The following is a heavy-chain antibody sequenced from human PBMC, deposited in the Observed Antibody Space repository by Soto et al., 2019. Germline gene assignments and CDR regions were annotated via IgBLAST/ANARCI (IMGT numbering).Heavy chain of an antibody. CDR1: GYTFTSYA. V-gene: IGHV1-3*01. D-gene: IGHD6-13*01. Sequence: ASVKVSCKASGYTFTSYAMHWVRQAPGQRLEWMGWINAGNGNTKYSQKFQGRVTITRDTSASTAYMELSSLRSEDTAVYYCARDRLIAAAGNSYYFDYWGQGTLVTVSS. CDR2: INAGNGNT. CDR3: ARDRLIAAAGNSYYFDY. J-gene: IGHJ4*02.